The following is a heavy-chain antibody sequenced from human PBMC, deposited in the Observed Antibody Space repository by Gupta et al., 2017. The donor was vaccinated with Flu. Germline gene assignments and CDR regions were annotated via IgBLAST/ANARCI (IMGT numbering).Heavy chain of an antibody. CDR2: SNHSGST. V-gene: IGHV4-34*01. J-gene: IGHJ4*02. Sequence: QVQLQQWGAGLLKPSETLSLTCAVYGGSFIGYYWIWIRPPPGKGLEWMGESNHSGSTNYTPSLKSRVTISVDTSKNQFSLKLSSVTAADTAVYYCAINLYPIAAAGTPMSYWGQGTLVTVSS. CDR1: GGSFIGYY. CDR3: AINLYPIAAAGTPMSY. D-gene: IGHD6-13*01.